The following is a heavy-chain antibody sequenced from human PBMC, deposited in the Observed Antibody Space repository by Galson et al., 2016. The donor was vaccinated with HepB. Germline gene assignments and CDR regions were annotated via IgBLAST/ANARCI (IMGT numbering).Heavy chain of an antibody. CDR1: GGMFSGFA. J-gene: IGHJ5*01. Sequence: SVKVSCKASGGMFSGFAIHWVRQAPGQGLEWMGGIIPVVGVANYTQKFQGRVTMTADRSTTTAYMELRGLTSGDKAIYFCARSPPNVAARQGWFNPWGQGTLVTVTS. CDR3: ARSPPNVAARQGWFNP. D-gene: IGHD6-6*01. CDR2: IIPVVGVA. V-gene: IGHV1-69*10.